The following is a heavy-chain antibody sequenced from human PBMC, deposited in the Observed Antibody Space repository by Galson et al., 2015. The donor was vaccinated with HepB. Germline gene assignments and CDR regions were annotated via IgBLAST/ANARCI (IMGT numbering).Heavy chain of an antibody. V-gene: IGHV3-23*01. J-gene: IGHJ4*02. Sequence: SLRLSCAASGFTFSSYAMSWVRQAPGKGLEWVSAISGSGGSTYYADSVKGRFTISRDNAKNSLYLQMNSLRAEDTAVYYCARDQLSRGFDYWGQGTLVTVSS. CDR1: GFTFSSYA. CDR3: ARDQLSRGFDY. CDR2: ISGSGGST. D-gene: IGHD5-24*01.